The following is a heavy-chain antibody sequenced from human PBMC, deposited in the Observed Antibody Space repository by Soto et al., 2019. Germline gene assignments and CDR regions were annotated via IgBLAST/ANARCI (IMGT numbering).Heavy chain of an antibody. CDR1: GGSISSYY. D-gene: IGHD6-13*01. J-gene: IGHJ6*02. CDR3: AREGVSSSWYNYYGMEV. CDR2: IYYSGST. Sequence: SETLSLTCTVSGGSISSYYWSWIRQPPGKGLEWIGYIYYSGSTNYNPSLRSRVTISVDTSKNQFSLKLSSVTAADTAVYYCAREGVSSSWYNYYGMEVWGQGTTGNVS. V-gene: IGHV4-59*01.